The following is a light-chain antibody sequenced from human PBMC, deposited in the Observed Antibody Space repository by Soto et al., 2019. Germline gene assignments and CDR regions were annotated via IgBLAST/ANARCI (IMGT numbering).Light chain of an antibody. Sequence: ETLLTQSPSTLSLSPGERSTLSCRASQTIRSNYLPWYRQTPGQAPRLLISGASNRATGIADRFSGSGSGTDFTLIISRLEPEDFALNYCQQYGSSPWTFGQGTKVEIK. J-gene: IGKJ1*01. CDR2: GAS. V-gene: IGKV3-20*01. CDR3: QQYGSSPWT. CDR1: QTIRSNY.